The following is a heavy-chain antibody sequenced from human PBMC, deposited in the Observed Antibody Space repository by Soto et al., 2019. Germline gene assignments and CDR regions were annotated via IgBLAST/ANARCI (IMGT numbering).Heavy chain of an antibody. V-gene: IGHV3-30*18. CDR2: ISSDGSNK. D-gene: IGHD2-15*01. Sequence: QVQLVESGGGVVQPGRSLRLSCAASGFTFSSYGMHWVRQAPGKGLEWVAVISSDGSNKYYADSVKGRFTISRDNSKNTLYLQMNSRRAEDTAVYYCAKEPYIGVVAATYYFVYWGQGNLVTVS. J-gene: IGHJ4*02. CDR1: GFTFSSYG. CDR3: AKEPYIGVVAATYYFVY.